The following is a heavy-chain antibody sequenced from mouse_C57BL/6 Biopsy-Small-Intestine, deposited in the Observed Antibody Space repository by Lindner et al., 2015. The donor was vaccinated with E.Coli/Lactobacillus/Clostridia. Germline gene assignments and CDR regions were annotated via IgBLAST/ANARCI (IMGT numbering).Heavy chain of an antibody. Sequence: VQLQESGAELVKPGASVKLSCKASGYTFSEYTIHWVKQRSGRGLEWIGWFYPKSDRIKYNEKFKDKATLTADKSSSTVYMEFNGLTSEDSAVYFCARHEEATFFAYWGQGTLVTVSA. CDR3: ARHEEATFFAY. J-gene: IGHJ3*01. V-gene: IGHV1-62-2*01. CDR1: GYTFSEYT. CDR2: FYPKSDRI. D-gene: IGHD4-1*02.